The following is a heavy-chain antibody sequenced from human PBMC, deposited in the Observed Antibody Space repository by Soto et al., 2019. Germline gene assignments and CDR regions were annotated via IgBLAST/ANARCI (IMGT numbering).Heavy chain of an antibody. J-gene: IGHJ4*02. CDR1: GVSVSGSSC. V-gene: IGHV4-61*01. Sequence: SETLSLTCTVSGVSVSGSSCWTWIRQAPGKGLEWIGCIFYNGTTNYNPSLRSPVTISVDTSKNQFSLNLTSVTDADTAVYYCASVTFGGVVLAHWGQGTLVTVSS. CDR3: ASVTFGGVVLAH. D-gene: IGHD3-16*01. CDR2: IFYNGTT.